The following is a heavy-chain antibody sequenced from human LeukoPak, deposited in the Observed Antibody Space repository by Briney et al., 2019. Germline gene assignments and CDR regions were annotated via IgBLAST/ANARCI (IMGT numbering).Heavy chain of an antibody. CDR1: GFTFSSFA. V-gene: IGHV3-30*04. Sequence: GRSLRLSCAASGFTFSSFAMHWVRQAPGRGLEWVAVISYDGSNKYYAGSVKGRFTISRDNSKNTLYLQMNSLRAEDTAVYYCAREQITMVRGVIISGPGYFDYWGQGTLVTVSS. CDR3: AREQITMVRGVIISGPGYFDY. CDR2: ISYDGSNK. J-gene: IGHJ4*02. D-gene: IGHD3-10*01.